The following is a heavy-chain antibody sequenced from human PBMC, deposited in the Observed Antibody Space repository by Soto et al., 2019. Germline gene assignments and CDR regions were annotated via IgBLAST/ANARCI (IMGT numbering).Heavy chain of an antibody. Sequence: ASVKVSCKASGYSFSYYGINWVRQAPGQGLEWMGWINTKTGHRNYAQKFEDRLTMTTATSTNTVYMELKRLRSDDTAVYYCARDRLRGYDSSGLYSWGQGTPVTVSS. CDR1: GYSFSYYG. D-gene: IGHD3-22*01. CDR3: ARDRLRGYDSSGLYS. V-gene: IGHV1-18*01. J-gene: IGHJ1*01. CDR2: INTKTGHR.